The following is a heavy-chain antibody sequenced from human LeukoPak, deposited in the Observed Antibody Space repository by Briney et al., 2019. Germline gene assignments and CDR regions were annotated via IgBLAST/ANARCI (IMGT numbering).Heavy chain of an antibody. D-gene: IGHD1-26*01. CDR2: ISGSGGHI. J-gene: IGHJ3*02. CDR1: GFTVSSNY. CDR3: AREGRLIVGATTSAFDI. Sequence: GGSLRLSCAASGFTVSSNYMSWVRQAPGKGLEWVSSISGSGGHIYYADSLKGRFTISRDNAKNSLSLQMISLRNEDTAIYYCAREGRLIVGATTSAFDIWGQGTMVTVSS. V-gene: IGHV3-21*06.